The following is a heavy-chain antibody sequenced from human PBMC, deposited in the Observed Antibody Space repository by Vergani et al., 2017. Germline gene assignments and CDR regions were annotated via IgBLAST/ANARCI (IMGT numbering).Heavy chain of an antibody. J-gene: IGHJ4*02. V-gene: IGHV3-7*01. CDR1: GFTFSSYW. CDR3: ARGGSDSSWYWVY. CDR2: INQGGSEK. D-gene: IGHD6-13*01. Sequence: EVQLVESGGGLVQPGGSLRLSCVASGFTFSSYWMTWVRQAPGKGPEWVANINQGGSEKYYVDSVKGRFTISRDNAKNSLYLQMNSLRAEDTAVYYCARGGSDSSWYWVYWGQGTLVTVSS.